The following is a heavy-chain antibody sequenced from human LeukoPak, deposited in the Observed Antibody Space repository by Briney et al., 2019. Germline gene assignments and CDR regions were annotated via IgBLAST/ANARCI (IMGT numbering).Heavy chain of an antibody. CDR1: GFTFSDYY. D-gene: IGHD1-26*01. CDR3: AREGSSTYYYYYMDV. J-gene: IGHJ6*03. V-gene: IGHV3-11*01. Sequence: PGGSLRLSCAASGFTFSDYYMSWIRQAPGKGLEWVSYISSSGSTIYYADSVKGRFTISRDNAKNSLYLQMNSLRAEDTALYYCAREGSSTYYYYYMDVWGKGTTVTVSS. CDR2: ISSSGSTI.